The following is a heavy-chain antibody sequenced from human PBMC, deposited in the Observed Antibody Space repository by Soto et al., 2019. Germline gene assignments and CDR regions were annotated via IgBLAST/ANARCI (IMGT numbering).Heavy chain of an antibody. Sequence: QVQLVESGGGVVQPGRSLRLSCVVSGFSFSNYAMHWVRQAPGKGLEWVARISYDGTIKYYADSVKGRFTISRDNSKNTLYVDMNNLRPEDTAVYYCAKTGRNYLDSPSDYWGQGTRVTVSS. J-gene: IGHJ4*02. CDR2: ISYDGTIK. D-gene: IGHD1-7*01. V-gene: IGHV3-30*18. CDR1: GFSFSNYA. CDR3: AKTGRNYLDSPSDY.